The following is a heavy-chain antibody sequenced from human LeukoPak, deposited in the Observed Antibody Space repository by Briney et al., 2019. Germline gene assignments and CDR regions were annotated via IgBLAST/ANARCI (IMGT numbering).Heavy chain of an antibody. CDR3: ARQTTARPGSWYFDL. D-gene: IGHD4-17*01. J-gene: IGHJ2*01. CDR2: INHSGST. V-gene: IGHV4-34*01. CDR1: GGSFSGYY. Sequence: SETLSLTCAVYGGSFSGYYLSWIRQPPGKGLEWIGEINHSGSTNYNPSLKSRVTMSVDTSKSQFSLNLRYVTAADAAVYYCARQTTARPGSWYFDLWGRGTLVTVSS.